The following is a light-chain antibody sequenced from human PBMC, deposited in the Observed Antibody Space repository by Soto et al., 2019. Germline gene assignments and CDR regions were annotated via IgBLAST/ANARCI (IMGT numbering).Light chain of an antibody. Sequence: IVMKQSAATLSVNQGERATLSCRATQSVNTNLAWYQQRPGQAPRLLIYGASTRATGIPARFSGSGSGTEFTLTISSLQSEDFAVYYCQQSNNWPRPFAQG. J-gene: IGKJ1*01. CDR2: GAS. CDR1: QSVNTN. V-gene: IGKV3-15*01. CDR3: QQSNNWPRP.